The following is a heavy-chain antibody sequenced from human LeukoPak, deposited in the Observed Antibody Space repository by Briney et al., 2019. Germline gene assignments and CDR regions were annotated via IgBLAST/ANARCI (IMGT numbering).Heavy chain of an antibody. D-gene: IGHD1-26*01. V-gene: IGHV4-39*01. J-gene: IGHJ3*02. CDR1: GGSISSSTYY. Sequence: SETLSLTCTVSGGSISSSTYYWGWIRQPPGRGLEWIGSIYYSGSTYYNPSLKSRVTISVDTSKNQFSLKLNSVTAADTAVYYCATPYSGGYHGLDIWGQGTMVTVSA. CDR3: ATPYSGGYHGLDI. CDR2: IYYSGST.